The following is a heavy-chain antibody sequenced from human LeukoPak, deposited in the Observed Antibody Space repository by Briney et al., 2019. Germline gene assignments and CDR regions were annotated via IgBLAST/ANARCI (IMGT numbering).Heavy chain of an antibody. V-gene: IGHV5-51*01. CDR3: ARLQPQGYFFDY. Sequence: GASLLISCKCSGSIFSSYWIGWVRQLPGKGLEWMGIIYPGDSDTRYSPSFQGQVTISADKSISTAYLQWSSLKASDTAMYYCARLQPQGYFFDYWGRGTLVTVSS. CDR1: GSIFSSYW. CDR2: IYPGDSDT. D-gene: IGHD1-1*01. J-gene: IGHJ4*02.